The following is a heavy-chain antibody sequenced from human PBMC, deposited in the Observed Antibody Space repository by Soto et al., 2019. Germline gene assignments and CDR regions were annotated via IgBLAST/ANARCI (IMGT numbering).Heavy chain of an antibody. D-gene: IGHD6-19*01. CDR2: IYYSGST. CDR1: GGSISSYD. V-gene: IGHV4-59*08. J-gene: IGHJ4*02. CDR3: ARSFSGRYYFDY. Sequence: SETLSLTCTVSGGSISSYDWSWIRQPPGKGLEWIGYIYYSGSTNYNPSLKSRVTISVDTSKNQFSLKLSSVTAADTAVYYCARSFSGRYYFDYWGQGTLVTVSS.